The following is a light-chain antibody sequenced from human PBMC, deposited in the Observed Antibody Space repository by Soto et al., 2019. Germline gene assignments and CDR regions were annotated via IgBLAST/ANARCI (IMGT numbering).Light chain of an antibody. J-gene: IGKJ3*01. V-gene: IGKV3-20*01. CDR1: QSLSSSF. CDR3: QQYGSSPPGVT. Sequence: EIILTQSPGTLSLSPGESATLSCRASQSLSSSFLAWFQQTPGQSPRLLIYAASNRATGIPDRFSGSGSGTDFTLTISRLEPEDFAVYYCQQYGSSPPGVTFGPGTKVDIK. CDR2: AAS.